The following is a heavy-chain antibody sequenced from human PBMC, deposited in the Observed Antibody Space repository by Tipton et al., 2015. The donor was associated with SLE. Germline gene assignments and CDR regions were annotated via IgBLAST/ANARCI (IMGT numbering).Heavy chain of an antibody. CDR1: GASISSGNYH. Sequence: TLSLTCTVSGASISSGNYHWSWIRQPAGKGLEWIGRLSTTGSINYNPSLKSRVTISEDTSKNQFSLKLSSVTAADTAVYYCARHPHDLQYWSAWGQGTLVTVSS. CDR2: LSTTGSI. CDR3: ARHPHDLQYWSA. V-gene: IGHV4-61*02. J-gene: IGHJ4*02. D-gene: IGHD4-11*01.